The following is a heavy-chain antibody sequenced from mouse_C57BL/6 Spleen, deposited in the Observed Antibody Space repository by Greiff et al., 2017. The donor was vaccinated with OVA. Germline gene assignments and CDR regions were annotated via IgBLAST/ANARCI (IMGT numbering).Heavy chain of an antibody. CDR3: ARERDYGNYWYFDV. J-gene: IGHJ1*03. CDR2: INYDGSST. D-gene: IGHD2-1*01. CDR1: GFTFSDYY. Sequence: EVKLVESEGGLVQPGSSMKLSCTASGFTFSDYYMAWVRQVPEKGLEWVANINYDGSSTYYLDSLKSRFIISRDNAKNILYLQMSSLKSEDTATYYCARERDYGNYWYFDVWGTGTTVTVSS. V-gene: IGHV5-16*01.